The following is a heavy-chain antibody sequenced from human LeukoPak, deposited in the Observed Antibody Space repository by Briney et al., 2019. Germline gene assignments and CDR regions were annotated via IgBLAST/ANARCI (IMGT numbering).Heavy chain of an antibody. CDR2: IYTSGST. CDR3: ARGTIYSSSWYYFDY. J-gene: IGHJ4*02. V-gene: IGHV4-4*07. CDR1: GGSISSYY. D-gene: IGHD6-13*01. Sequence: SETLSLTCTVSGGSISSYYWSWIRQPAGKGLEWIGRIYTSGSTNYNPSLKSRVTMSVDTSKNPFSLKLSSVTAADTAVYYCARGTIYSSSWYYFDYWGRGTLVTVSS.